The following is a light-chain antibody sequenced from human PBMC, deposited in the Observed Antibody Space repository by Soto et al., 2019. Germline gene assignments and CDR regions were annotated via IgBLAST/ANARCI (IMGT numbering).Light chain of an antibody. CDR3: QQRNNWPGT. CDR2: DAS. CDR1: QSVGSN. Sequence: EIVMTQSPLTLSASPGERDSFSCRASQSVGSNIAWYQQKPGQAPRLLIYDASNRATGIPARFRGSGSGTDFTLTISSLEPEDFAVYYCQQRNNWPGTFGQGTKVDIK. V-gene: IGKV3-11*01. J-gene: IGKJ1*01.